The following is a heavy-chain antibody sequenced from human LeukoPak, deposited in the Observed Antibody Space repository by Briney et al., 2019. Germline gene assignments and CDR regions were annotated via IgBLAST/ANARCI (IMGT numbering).Heavy chain of an antibody. Sequence: GGSLRLSCAASGFTFSDYTMNWVRQAPGKGLEWIASIGRDDYKYYVDSVKGRFTISRENPNNSLYLQLDSLRAEDTAVYFCLYGDSRAYWGQGTLVTVSS. J-gene: IGHJ4*02. CDR1: GFTFSDYT. CDR2: IGRDDYK. CDR3: LYGDSRAY. V-gene: IGHV3-69-1*01. D-gene: IGHD4-17*01.